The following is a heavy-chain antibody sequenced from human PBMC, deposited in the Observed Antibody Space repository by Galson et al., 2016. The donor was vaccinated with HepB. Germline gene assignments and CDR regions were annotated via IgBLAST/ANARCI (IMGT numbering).Heavy chain of an antibody. D-gene: IGHD3-10*01. J-gene: IGHJ4*02. CDR1: GYSFTSYY. Sequence: QSGAEVKKPGESLRISCKGSGYSFTSYYINWVRQMPGKGLGWMENIGPSDSYTNYSPSFQGHVTISADKSITTAYLQWSSLKASDTAMYYCARRTGFGARFDYWGQGTLVTVST. CDR3: ARRTGFGARFDY. CDR2: IGPSDSYT. V-gene: IGHV5-10-1*01.